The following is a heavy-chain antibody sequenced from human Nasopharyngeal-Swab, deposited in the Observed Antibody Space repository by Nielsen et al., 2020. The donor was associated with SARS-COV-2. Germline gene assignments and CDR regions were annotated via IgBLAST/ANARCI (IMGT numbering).Heavy chain of an antibody. J-gene: IGHJ4*02. CDR3: ASQSLDY. V-gene: IGHV3-30*03. CDR2: ISFDGSEE. Sequence: GGSLRPSFAPPGFRFSHYGMHWVRQAPGKGLEWLAVISFDGSEEYYADPVKGRFTISRDNSKKALFLQMNSLKPEDTAVYYCASQSLDYWGQGTLVTVSS. CDR1: GFRFSHYG.